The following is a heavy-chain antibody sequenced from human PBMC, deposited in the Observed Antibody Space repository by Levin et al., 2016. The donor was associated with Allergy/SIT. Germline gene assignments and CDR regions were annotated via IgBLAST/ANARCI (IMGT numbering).Heavy chain of an antibody. J-gene: IGHJ4*02. CDR2: MYYSGSR. Sequence: TFTSYSMSWVRQAPGKGLEWIGSMYYSGSRHYNPSLQTRVTIVLDTSNNQFSLKLTSVTAADTAVYFCVRQYLGLLENWGQGTPVTVSS. CDR3: VRQYLGLLEN. V-gene: IGHV4-39*01. CDR1: TFTSYS. D-gene: IGHD1-26*01.